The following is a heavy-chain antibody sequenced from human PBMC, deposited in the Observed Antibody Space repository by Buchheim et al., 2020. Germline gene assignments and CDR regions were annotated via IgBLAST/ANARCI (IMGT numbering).Heavy chain of an antibody. CDR2: INWYGGST. CDR3: AGGTYCYDSSGYSSGGKFDF. J-gene: IGHJ4*02. CDR1: GFTFDDYG. Sequence: EVQLVESGGGVVRPGGSLRLSCAASGFTFDDYGMSWVRQAPGKGLEWVSGINWYGGSTGYADSVKGRFTISRDNAKNSLYLKRNSLRAEDTSLYDCAGGTYCYDSSGYSSGGKFDFWGQGTL. V-gene: IGHV3-20*01. D-gene: IGHD3-22*01.